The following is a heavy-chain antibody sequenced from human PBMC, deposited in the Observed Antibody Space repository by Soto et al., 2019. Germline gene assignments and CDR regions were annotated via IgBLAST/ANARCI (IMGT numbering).Heavy chain of an antibody. J-gene: IGHJ5*02. V-gene: IGHV4-30-4*01. CDR3: ARSLSASSGWFDP. Sequence: QVHLEEPGPGLVKASQTLTLTCTVSGDYINSGDYYWTWIRQSPGKGLEWLAYIYKTGTSYYNPSLRSRLFISIDMSTNRFSLQVTSVTGADTAFYYCARSLSASSGWFDPWGQGTLVTVSS. CDR2: IYKTGTS. D-gene: IGHD6-6*01. CDR1: GDYINSGDYY.